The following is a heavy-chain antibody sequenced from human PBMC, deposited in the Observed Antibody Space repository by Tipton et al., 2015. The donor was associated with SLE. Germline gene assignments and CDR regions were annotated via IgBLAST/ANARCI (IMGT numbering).Heavy chain of an antibody. V-gene: IGHV3-48*03. D-gene: IGHD4-17*01. J-gene: IGHJ4*02. CDR3: ARQDRDGDYFDF. CDR1: GFTFSSYE. CDR2: ISSSGSTI. Sequence: SLRLSCAASGFTFSSYEMTWVRQAPGKGLEWVSYISSSGSTIYYADSVKGRFTISRDNAKNSLSLLMNSLRAEDTAVYYCARQDRDGDYFDFWGQGTLVTVSS.